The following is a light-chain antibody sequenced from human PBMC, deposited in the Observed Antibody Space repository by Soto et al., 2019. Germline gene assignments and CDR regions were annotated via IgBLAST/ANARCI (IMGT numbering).Light chain of an antibody. CDR3: HQYGSSPLT. V-gene: IGKV3-20*01. J-gene: IGKJ4*01. Sequence: EIVLTQSPGTLSLSPGERATLSCRASQSVSSTYLAWYQHRPGQAPRLLIYAASSRATGIPDRFSGSGSGTDFTLTISRLEPEDFAVYYCHQYGSSPLTFGGGTKVEVK. CDR1: QSVSSTY. CDR2: AAS.